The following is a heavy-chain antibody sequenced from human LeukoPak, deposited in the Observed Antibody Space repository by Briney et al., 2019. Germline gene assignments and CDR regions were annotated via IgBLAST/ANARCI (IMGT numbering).Heavy chain of an antibody. J-gene: IGHJ4*02. Sequence: GGSLRLSCAASGFTVSSNYMNRVRQAPGKGLEWVSIIYSGDDTYYADSVKGRFTISRDNSKNTLYLQMNSLRAEDTAVYYCARGPGSSWYSDYWGQGTLVTVSS. CDR1: GFTVSSNY. V-gene: IGHV3-66*02. CDR3: ARGPGSSWYSDY. CDR2: IYSGDDT. D-gene: IGHD6-13*01.